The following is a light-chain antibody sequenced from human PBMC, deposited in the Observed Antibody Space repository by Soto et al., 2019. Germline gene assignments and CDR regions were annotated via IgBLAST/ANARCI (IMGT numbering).Light chain of an antibody. V-gene: IGKV3-11*01. Sequence: EVVLTQSPATLSLAPVERATLSCRASQFLSSYLAWYQQKPGQPPRLLIYDTSNRATGIPARFSGSRSGTDFTLTISSLEPEDFGVYFCHQRSKFGQGTRLEIK. CDR2: DTS. CDR1: QFLSSY. CDR3: HQRSK. J-gene: IGKJ5*01.